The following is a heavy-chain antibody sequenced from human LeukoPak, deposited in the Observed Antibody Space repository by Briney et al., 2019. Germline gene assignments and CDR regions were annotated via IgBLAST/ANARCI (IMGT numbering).Heavy chain of an antibody. J-gene: IGHJ5*02. V-gene: IGHV4-38-2*01. Sequence: PSETLSLTCSVFGHSISSNYYWAWIRQPPGKGLEWIRSIYHSRSTFYNPSRRSRVTLSVDTSENHFSLKVKSVSAADTAVYYCARHDYYHFWSTLNWFDPWGQGTLVTVSS. CDR1: GHSISSNYY. CDR2: IYHSRST. D-gene: IGHD3-3*01. CDR3: ARHDYYHFWSTLNWFDP.